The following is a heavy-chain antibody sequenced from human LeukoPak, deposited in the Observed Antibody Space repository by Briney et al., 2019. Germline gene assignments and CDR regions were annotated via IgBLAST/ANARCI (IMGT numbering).Heavy chain of an antibody. Sequence: PSETLSLTCTVSGGPIDSYYWSWIRQPPGQGLEYIGYIYHSGSTSYNPSLKSRVTISIDTSKKQFSLKLGSVTAADTAVYYCATFVVEHDYWGQGTLVTVSS. D-gene: IGHD2-15*01. CDR1: GGPIDSYY. CDR2: IYHSGST. J-gene: IGHJ4*02. V-gene: IGHV4-59*01. CDR3: ATFVVEHDY.